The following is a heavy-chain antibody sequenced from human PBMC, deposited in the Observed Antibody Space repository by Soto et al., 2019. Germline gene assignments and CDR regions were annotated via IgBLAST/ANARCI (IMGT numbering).Heavy chain of an antibody. Sequence: ASVKVSCKASGYTFTGYYMHWVRQAPGQGLEWMGWINPNSGGTNYAQKFQGWVTMTRDTSISTAYMELSRLRSDDTAVYYCAREVVPAAMIVVSNYYYGMDVWGQGTTVTVSS. J-gene: IGHJ6*02. V-gene: IGHV1-2*04. CDR2: INPNSGGT. CDR3: AREVVPAAMIVVSNYYYGMDV. CDR1: GYTFTGYY. D-gene: IGHD2-2*01.